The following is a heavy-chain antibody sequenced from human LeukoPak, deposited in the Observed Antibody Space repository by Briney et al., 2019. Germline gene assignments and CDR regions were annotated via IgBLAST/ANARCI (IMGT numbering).Heavy chain of an antibody. CDR1: GGSFSGYY. Sequence: PSETLSLTCAVYGGSFSGYYWSWIRQPPGKGLEWIGEINHSGSTNYNPSLKSRVTISVDTSKNQFSLKLSSVTAADTAVYYCAGGSSRNYYYYYMDVWGKGTTVTVSS. D-gene: IGHD6-6*01. V-gene: IGHV4-34*01. CDR2: INHSGST. J-gene: IGHJ6*03. CDR3: AGGSSRNYYYYYMDV.